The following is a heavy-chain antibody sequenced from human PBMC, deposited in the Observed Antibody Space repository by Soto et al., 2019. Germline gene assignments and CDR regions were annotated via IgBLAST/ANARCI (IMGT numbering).Heavy chain of an antibody. CDR2: IYYSGST. CDR1: GGSISSGGYY. Sequence: SETLSLTCTVSGGSISSGGYYWSWIRQHPGKGLEWIGYIYYSGSTYYNPSLKSRVTISVDTSKNQFSLKLSSVTAADTAVYYCARDRPAEYGSGSYRDYYYMDVWGKGTTVTVSS. D-gene: IGHD3-10*01. CDR3: ARDRPAEYGSGSYRDYYYMDV. J-gene: IGHJ6*03. V-gene: IGHV4-31*03.